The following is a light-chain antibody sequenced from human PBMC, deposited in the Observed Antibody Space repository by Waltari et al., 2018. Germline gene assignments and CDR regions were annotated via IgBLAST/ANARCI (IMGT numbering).Light chain of an antibody. V-gene: IGLV1-44*01. CDR2: SNN. CDR1: SSHIGSNT. J-gene: IGLJ3*02. CDR3: AAWDDSLNGPV. Sequence: QSVLTQPPSESGTPGQRVTISCSGSSSHIGSNTVTWYQQLPGTAPKLLIYSNNQRPSGVPDRFSGSKSGTSASLAISGLQSEDEADYYCAAWDDSLNGPVFGGGTKLTVL.